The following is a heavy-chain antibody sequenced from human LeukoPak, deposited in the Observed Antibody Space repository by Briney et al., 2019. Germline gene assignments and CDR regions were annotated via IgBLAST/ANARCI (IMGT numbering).Heavy chain of an antibody. CDR1: GITFSSYA. J-gene: IGHJ3*02. Sequence: PGGSLRLSCAASGITFSSYAMHWVRQAPGKGLEWVAVISYDGRNKYYADSVKGRFTISRDNSKNTLYLQMNSLRAEDTAVYYCARADSRLDAFDIWGQGTMVTVSS. V-gene: IGHV3-30*01. CDR3: ARADSRLDAFDI. CDR2: ISYDGRNK. D-gene: IGHD3-22*01.